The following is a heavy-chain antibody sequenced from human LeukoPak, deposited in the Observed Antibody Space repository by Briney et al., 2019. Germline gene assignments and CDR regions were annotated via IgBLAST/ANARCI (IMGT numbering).Heavy chain of an antibody. V-gene: IGHV3-30*02. J-gene: IGHJ4*02. D-gene: IGHD6-6*01. CDR1: GFTFSSYG. Sequence: GGSLRLSCAASGFTFSSYGMHWVRQAPGKGLEWVAFIRYDGSNKYYADSVKGRFTISRDNSKNALYLQMNSLRAEDTALYYCAKDRVSGAEKNYFDYWGQGTLVTVSS. CDR3: AKDRVSGAEKNYFDY. CDR2: IRYDGSNK.